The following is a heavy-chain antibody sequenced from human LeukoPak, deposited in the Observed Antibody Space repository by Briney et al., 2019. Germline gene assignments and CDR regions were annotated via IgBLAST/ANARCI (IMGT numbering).Heavy chain of an antibody. CDR1: GFTFSSYG. Sequence: GGSLRLSCAASGFTFSSYGMHWVRQAPGKGLEWVAFIRYDGSNKYYADSVKGRFTISRDNSKNTLYLQMNSLRAEDTAVYYCAKTGIAAAGTILDFDYWGQGTLVTVSS. CDR3: AKTGIAAAGTILDFDY. D-gene: IGHD6-13*01. V-gene: IGHV3-30*02. CDR2: IRYDGSNK. J-gene: IGHJ4*02.